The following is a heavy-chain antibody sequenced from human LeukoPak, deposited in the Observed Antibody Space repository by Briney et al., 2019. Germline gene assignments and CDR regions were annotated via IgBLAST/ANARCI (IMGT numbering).Heavy chain of an antibody. D-gene: IGHD5-18*01. CDR1: GGTFSSYA. CDR2: IIPIFGTA. V-gene: IGHV1-69*13. CDR3: ARDSRGYSYGLSQYDAFDI. Sequence: SVKVSCKASGGTFSSYAISWVRQAPGQGLEWMGGIIPIFGTANYAQKFQGRVTITADESTSTAYMELSSLRSEDTAMYYCARDSRGYSYGLSQYDAFDIWGQGTMVTVSS. J-gene: IGHJ3*02.